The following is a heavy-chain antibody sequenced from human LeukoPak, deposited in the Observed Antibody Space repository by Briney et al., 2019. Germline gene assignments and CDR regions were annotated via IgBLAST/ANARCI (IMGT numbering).Heavy chain of an antibody. CDR3: ARDPGSSWYSGADRAIWFDP. J-gene: IGHJ5*02. V-gene: IGHV1-2*02. CDR2: INPNSGGT. D-gene: IGHD6-13*01. CDR1: GYTFTGYY. Sequence: ASVKVSCKASGYTFTGYYMHWVRQAPGQGLEWMGWINPNSGGTNYAQKFQGRVTMTRDTSISTAYMELSRLRSDDTAVYYCARDPGSSWYSGADRAIWFDPWGQGTLVTVSS.